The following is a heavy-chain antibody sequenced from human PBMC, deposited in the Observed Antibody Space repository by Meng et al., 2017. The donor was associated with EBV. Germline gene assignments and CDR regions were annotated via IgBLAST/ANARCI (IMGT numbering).Heavy chain of an antibody. CDR2: IYWDDDK. D-gene: IGHD6-6*01. J-gene: IGHJ4*02. Sequence: TFQTSRPPRVSTRQARRLTCTFAEFALRSGGVGVRSSRQPPGTALEWLPLIYWDDDKRYSPSLTRRLTITTDTSPSPVVLTMTNMEPVNAATYYCAHLIAARPFDYWGQGTLVTVSS. CDR3: AHLIAARPFDY. V-gene: IGHV2-5*02. CDR1: EFALRSGGVG.